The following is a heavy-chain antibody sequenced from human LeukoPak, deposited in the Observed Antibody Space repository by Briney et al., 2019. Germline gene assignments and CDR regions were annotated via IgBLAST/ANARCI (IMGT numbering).Heavy chain of an antibody. D-gene: IGHD3-10*01. CDR2: IIPILGIA. CDR1: GGTFSSYA. CDR3: ARGHYYGSGSPHDY. V-gene: IGHV1-69*04. J-gene: IGHJ4*02. Sequence: GASVKVSCKASGGTFSSYAISWVRLAPGQGLEWMGRIIPILGIANYAQKFQGRVTITADKSTSTAYMELSSLRSEDTAVYYCARGHYYGSGSPHDYWGQGTLVTVSS.